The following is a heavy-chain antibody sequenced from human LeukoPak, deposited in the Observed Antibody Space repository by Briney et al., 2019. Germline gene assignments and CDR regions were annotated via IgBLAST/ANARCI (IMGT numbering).Heavy chain of an antibody. Sequence: ASVKVSCKASGYTFTSYGISWVRQAPGQGLEWMGWINPNNGNTVYAQKRQGRVTMTTDTSTNTAYMDLRSLRSDDTAVYYCARGGSGGSGGWFDPWGQGTPVTVSS. V-gene: IGHV1-18*01. CDR1: GYTFTSYG. CDR2: INPNNGNT. J-gene: IGHJ5*02. CDR3: ARGGSGGSGGWFDP. D-gene: IGHD2-15*01.